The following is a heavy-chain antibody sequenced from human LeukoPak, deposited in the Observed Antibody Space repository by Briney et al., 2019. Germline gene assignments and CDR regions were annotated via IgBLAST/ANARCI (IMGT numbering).Heavy chain of an antibody. J-gene: IGHJ4*02. V-gene: IGHV3-9*01. CDR2: ISWNSDSI. CDR1: GFTFDDYA. D-gene: IGHD3-3*01. Sequence: GRSLRLSCAASGFTFDDYAMHWVRQAPGKGLEWVSGISWNSDSIVYADSVKGRYTISRDNSKNTLYLQMNSLRAEDTAVYYCAKDTRTISCLEYWGQGTLVTVSS. CDR3: AKDTRTISCLEY.